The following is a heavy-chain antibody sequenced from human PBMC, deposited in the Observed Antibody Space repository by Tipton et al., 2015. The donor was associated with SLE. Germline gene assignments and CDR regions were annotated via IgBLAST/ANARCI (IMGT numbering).Heavy chain of an antibody. CDR3: AREGGSYTAFDY. Sequence: TLSLTCYVYGGYANVNYWSWIRQPPGKGLEWIGEVNDSGSTNYNPSLKSRVTISVDTSKNQFHLKLTSVTASDTAVYYCAREGGSYTAFDYWGQVTLVTVSS. CDR1: GGYANVNY. V-gene: IGHV4-34*01. CDR2: VNDSGST. J-gene: IGHJ4*02. D-gene: IGHD1-26*01.